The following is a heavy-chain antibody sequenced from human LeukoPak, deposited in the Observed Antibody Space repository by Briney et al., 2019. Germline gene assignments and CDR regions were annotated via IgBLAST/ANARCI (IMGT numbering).Heavy chain of an antibody. V-gene: IGHV4-34*01. CDR2: INHSGST. CDR3: ARSQGASDY. D-gene: IGHD3-16*01. Sequence: SETLSLTCAVYGGSFSGYYWSWIRQPPGKGLEWIGEINHSGSTNYNPSLKSRVTMSVDTSKNQFSLKLSSVTAADTAVYYCARSQGASDYWGQGTLVTVSS. J-gene: IGHJ4*02. CDR1: GGSFSGYY.